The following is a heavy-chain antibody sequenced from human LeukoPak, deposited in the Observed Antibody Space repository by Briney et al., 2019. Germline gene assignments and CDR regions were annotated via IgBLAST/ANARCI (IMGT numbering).Heavy chain of an antibody. CDR3: ARVATGSFEAFDI. D-gene: IGHD3-10*01. J-gene: IGHJ3*02. CDR2: IKQDGSEE. CDR1: GFTFSSFW. Sequence: TGGSLRLSCAASGFTFSSFWMSWVRQAPGRGLEWVANIKQDGSEEYYVDSVKGRFTISRDNAMNSLYLQMNSLRAEDTALYYCARVATGSFEAFDIWGQGTMVTVSS. V-gene: IGHV3-7*01.